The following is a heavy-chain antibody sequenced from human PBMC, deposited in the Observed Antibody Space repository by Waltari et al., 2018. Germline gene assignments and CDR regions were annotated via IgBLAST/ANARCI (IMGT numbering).Heavy chain of an antibody. CDR1: ASSLSSGYY. CDR3: ARGEMATTVDY. D-gene: IGHD5-12*01. CDR2: IYHSGST. Sequence: QVQLQESGPGLVKPSETLSLTCAVSASSLSSGYYWGWIRQPPGKGLEWIGSIYHSGSTYYNPSLKSRVTRSVDTSKNQFSLKLSSVTAADTAVYYCARGEMATTVDYWGQGTLVTVSS. J-gene: IGHJ4*02. V-gene: IGHV4-38-2*01.